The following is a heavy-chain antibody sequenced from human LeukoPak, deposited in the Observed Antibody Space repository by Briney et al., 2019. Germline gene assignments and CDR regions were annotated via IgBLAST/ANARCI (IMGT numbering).Heavy chain of an antibody. Sequence: GGSLRLSCAASGFTFSNYAMSRVRQAPGKGLEWVSATSGSGGSTYYADSVKGRFTISRDNSKNTLYLQMNSLRAEDTAVYYCAKDLGYCTNGVCYWFDYWGQGTLVTVSS. CDR2: TSGSGGST. CDR3: AKDLGYCTNGVCYWFDY. V-gene: IGHV3-23*01. CDR1: GFTFSNYA. D-gene: IGHD2-8*01. J-gene: IGHJ4*02.